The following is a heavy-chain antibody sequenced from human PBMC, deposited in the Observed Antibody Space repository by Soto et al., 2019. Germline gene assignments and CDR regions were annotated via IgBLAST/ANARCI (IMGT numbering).Heavy chain of an antibody. D-gene: IGHD3-3*01. Sequence: QVQLVQSGAEVKKPGASVKVSCKASGYTFTSSGISWVRQAPGQGLEWLGWISTDNGNTNYAQHLQGRVSLTTDTATRTAYRDLRSRRSDDRAVYYCARDQGITTFGVYSMYYYGMDVWGQGTTVTVSS. V-gene: IGHV1-18*01. CDR3: ARDQGITTFGVYSMYYYGMDV. J-gene: IGHJ6*02. CDR2: ISTDNGNT. CDR1: GYTFTSSG.